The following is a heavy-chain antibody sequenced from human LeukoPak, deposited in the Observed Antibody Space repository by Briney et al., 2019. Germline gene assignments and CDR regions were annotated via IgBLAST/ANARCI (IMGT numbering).Heavy chain of an antibody. J-gene: IGHJ4*02. CDR3: ARDYADYVGYFFFDY. V-gene: IGHV3-23*01. CDR2: ISGGGETT. Sequence: GGSLRLSCAASGFTFNNYAMNWVRQAPGKGLEWVSSISGGGETTYYADSAKGRFTFSRDNSQNTLYLQMNGLRAEDTAVYYCARDYADYVGYFFFDYWGQGTLVTVSS. CDR1: GFTFNNYA. D-gene: IGHD4-17*01.